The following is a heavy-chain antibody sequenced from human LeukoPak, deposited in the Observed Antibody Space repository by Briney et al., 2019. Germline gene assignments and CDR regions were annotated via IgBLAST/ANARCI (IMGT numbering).Heavy chain of an antibody. Sequence: GSLRLSCAASGFTFSNYAINWVRQAPGKGLKGFSAISTSGGSSYYADSVRDRFTISRDNSKNMLYLKMRSLRAEDTAAYYCAKEMALGIAVAGFFDFWGQGTLVTVSS. D-gene: IGHD6-19*01. CDR2: ISTSGGSS. J-gene: IGHJ4*02. V-gene: IGHV3-23*01. CDR3: AKEMALGIAVAGFFDF. CDR1: GFTFSNYA.